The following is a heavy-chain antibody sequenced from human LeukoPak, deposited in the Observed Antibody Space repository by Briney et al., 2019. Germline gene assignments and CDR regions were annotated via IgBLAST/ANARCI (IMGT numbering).Heavy chain of an antibody. D-gene: IGHD3-16*01. J-gene: IGHJ4*02. CDR1: GGTFSSYA. CDR3: ARDGWPHLGFFDY. V-gene: IGHV1-69*13. CDR2: IIPIFGTA. Sequence: SVKVSCKASGGTFSSYAISWVRQAPGQGLEWMGGIIPIFGTANYAQKFQGRVTITADESTSTAYMELSSLRSEDTAVYYCARDGWPHLGFFDYWGQGTLVTVSS.